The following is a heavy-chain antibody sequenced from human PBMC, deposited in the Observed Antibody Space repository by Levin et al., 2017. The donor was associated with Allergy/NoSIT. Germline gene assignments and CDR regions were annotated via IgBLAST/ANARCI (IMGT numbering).Heavy chain of an antibody. Sequence: GGSLRLSCSASGFTFSTYAMHWVRQAPGKGLDYVSAISNNGGYTYYADSVKGRFTISRDNSKNTLYLQMSSLRIEDTAVYYCVGATAGTKTFHYWGQGTLVTVSS. CDR2: ISNNGGYT. CDR3: VGATAGTKTFHY. J-gene: IGHJ4*02. CDR1: GFTFSTYA. D-gene: IGHD6-13*01. V-gene: IGHV3-64D*06.